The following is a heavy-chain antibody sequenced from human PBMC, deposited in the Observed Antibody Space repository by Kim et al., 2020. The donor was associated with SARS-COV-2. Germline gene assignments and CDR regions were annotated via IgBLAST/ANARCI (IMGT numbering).Heavy chain of an antibody. CDR2: FDPEDGET. D-gene: IGHD1-26*01. Sequence: ASVKVSCKVSGYTLTELSMHWVRQAPGKGLEWMGGFDPEDGETIYAQKFQGRVTMTEDTSTDTAYMELSSLISEDTAVYYCATARIVGAYNWFDPWGQGTLVTVSS. CDR3: ATARIVGAYNWFDP. CDR1: GYTLTELS. V-gene: IGHV1-24*01. J-gene: IGHJ5*02.